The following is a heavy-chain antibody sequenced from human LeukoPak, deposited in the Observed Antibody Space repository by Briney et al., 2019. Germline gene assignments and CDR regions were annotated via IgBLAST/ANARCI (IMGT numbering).Heavy chain of an antibody. V-gene: IGHV4-34*01. J-gene: IGHJ4*02. CDR2: INHSGST. Sequence: PSETLSLTCAVYGGSFSGYSWSWIRQPPGKGLEWIGEINHSGSTAYNPSLKSRLTISVDTSKNQFSQKLSSVTAADTAVYYCAREGDYTLFDSWGQGTLVTVSS. CDR1: GGSFSGYS. CDR3: AREGDYTLFDS. D-gene: IGHD4-11*01.